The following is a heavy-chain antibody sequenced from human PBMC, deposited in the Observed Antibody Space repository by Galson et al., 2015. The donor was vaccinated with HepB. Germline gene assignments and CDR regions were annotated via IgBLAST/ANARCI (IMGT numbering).Heavy chain of an antibody. Sequence: SLRLSCAASGFTFSSYGMHWVRQAPGKGLEWVAVIWYDGSNKYYADSVKGRFTISRDNSKNTLYLQMNSLRAEDTAVYYCARDPPEYSSSNHCQHWGQGTLVTVSS. CDR1: GFTFSSYG. CDR3: ARDPPEYSSSNHCQH. D-gene: IGHD6-6*01. V-gene: IGHV3-33*01. J-gene: IGHJ1*01. CDR2: IWYDGSNK.